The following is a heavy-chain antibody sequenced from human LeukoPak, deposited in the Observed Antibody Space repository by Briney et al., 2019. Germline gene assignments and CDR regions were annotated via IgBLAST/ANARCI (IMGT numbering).Heavy chain of an antibody. Sequence: SETLSLTCTVSGVPISSYYWSWIRQPPGKGLEWIGYIYYTGNTNYNPSLKSRVTISIDTSKNQFSLKLSSVTAADTAVYYCARSGQWELPDYWGQGTLVTVSS. V-gene: IGHV4-59*01. CDR3: ARSGQWELPDY. D-gene: IGHD1-26*01. J-gene: IGHJ4*02. CDR1: GVPISSYY. CDR2: IYYTGNT.